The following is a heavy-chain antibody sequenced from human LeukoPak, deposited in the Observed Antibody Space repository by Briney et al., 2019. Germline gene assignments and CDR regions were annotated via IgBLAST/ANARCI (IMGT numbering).Heavy chain of an antibody. D-gene: IGHD1-26*01. CDR3: ARGGELLHP. CDR2: ISYDGSNK. CDR1: GFTFSSYA. Sequence: GGPLRLSCAASGFTFSSYAMHWVRQAPGKGLEWVAVISYDGSNKYYADSVKGRFTISRDNSKNTLYLQMNSLRAEDTAVYYCARGGELLHPWGQGTLVTVSS. V-gene: IGHV3-30-3*01. J-gene: IGHJ5*02.